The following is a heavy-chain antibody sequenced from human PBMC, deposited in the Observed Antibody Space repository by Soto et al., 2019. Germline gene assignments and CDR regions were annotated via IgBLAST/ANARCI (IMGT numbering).Heavy chain of an antibody. CDR1: GFTFSSYA. Sequence: EVQLLESGGGLVQPGGSLRLSCAASGFTFSSYAMSWVRQAPGKGLEWVSAISGSGGSTYYADSVKGRFTISRDNSKNTLYLQMNSLRAEDTAVYYCAKDPIIRFGELTSSGWNWFDPWGQGTLVTVSS. CDR2: ISGSGGST. CDR3: AKDPIIRFGELTSSGWNWFDP. D-gene: IGHD3-10*01. V-gene: IGHV3-23*01. J-gene: IGHJ5*02.